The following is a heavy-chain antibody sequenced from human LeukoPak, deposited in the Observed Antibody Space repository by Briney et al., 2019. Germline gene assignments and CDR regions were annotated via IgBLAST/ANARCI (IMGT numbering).Heavy chain of an antibody. Sequence: ASVKVSCKASGGTFSSYAISWVRQAPGQGLEWMGRIIPILGIANYAQKFQGRVTITADKSTSTAYMELSSLRSEDTAVYYCATRSGYSSSWETAEDAFDIWGQGTMVTVSS. J-gene: IGHJ3*02. CDR1: GGTFSSYA. D-gene: IGHD6-13*01. V-gene: IGHV1-69*04. CDR3: ATRSGYSSSWETAEDAFDI. CDR2: IIPILGIA.